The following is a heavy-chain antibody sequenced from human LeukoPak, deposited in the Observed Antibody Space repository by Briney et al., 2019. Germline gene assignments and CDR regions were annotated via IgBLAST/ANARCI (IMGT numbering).Heavy chain of an antibody. D-gene: IGHD2-2*02. CDR2: IYTSGST. CDR3: ARGIVVVPAAIEWFDP. V-gene: IGHV4-61*02. CDR1: GGSISSGSYY. Sequence: SETLSLTCTVSGGSISSGSYYWSWIRQPAGKGLEWIGRIYTSGSTNYNPSLKSRVTISVDTSKNQFSLKLSSVTAADTAVYYCARGIVVVPAAIEWFDPWGQGTLVTVPS. J-gene: IGHJ5*02.